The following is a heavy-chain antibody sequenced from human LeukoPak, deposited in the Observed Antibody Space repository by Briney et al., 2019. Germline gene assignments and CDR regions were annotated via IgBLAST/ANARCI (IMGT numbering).Heavy chain of an antibody. CDR2: ISYDGSNK. CDR1: GFTFSSYA. CDR3: ARGVFTNGAFDI. J-gene: IGHJ3*02. D-gene: IGHD1-1*01. Sequence: PGGSLRLSCAASGFTFSSYAMHWVRQAPGKGLEWVAVISYDGSNKYYADSVKGRFTISRDNSKNTLYLQMNSLRAEDTAVYYCARGVFTNGAFDIWGQGTMVTVSS. V-gene: IGHV3-30-3*01.